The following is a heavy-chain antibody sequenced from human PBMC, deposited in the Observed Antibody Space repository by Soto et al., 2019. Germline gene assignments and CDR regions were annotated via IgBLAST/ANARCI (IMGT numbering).Heavy chain of an antibody. D-gene: IGHD2-2*01. CDR1: GGSISSSNR. Sequence: QVQLQESGPGLVKPSGTLSLTCAVSGGSISSSNRWSWVRQPPGKGLEWIGEIYHSGSTNYNPSLKSRVTISVDKSKNQFSLKLSSVTAADTAVYYCARDVVVVVPAGHDAFDIWGQGTMVTVSS. J-gene: IGHJ3*02. CDR3: ARDVVVVVPAGHDAFDI. V-gene: IGHV4-4*02. CDR2: IYHSGST.